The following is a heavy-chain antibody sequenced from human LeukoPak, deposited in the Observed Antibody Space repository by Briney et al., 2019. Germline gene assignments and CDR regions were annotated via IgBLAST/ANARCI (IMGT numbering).Heavy chain of an antibody. CDR1: GFTFSNYA. CDR2: ITSSGGGT. J-gene: IGHJ4*02. CDR3: AKVAHYYGSGSYYSKTLSYFDY. D-gene: IGHD3-10*01. Sequence: GGSLRLSCAASGFTFSNYAMTWVRQAPGKGLEWVSAITSSGGGTYYADSVKGRFAISRDNSKNTLYLQMNSLRADDTAVYYCAKVAHYYGSGSYYSKTLSYFDYWGQGTLVTVSS. V-gene: IGHV3-23*01.